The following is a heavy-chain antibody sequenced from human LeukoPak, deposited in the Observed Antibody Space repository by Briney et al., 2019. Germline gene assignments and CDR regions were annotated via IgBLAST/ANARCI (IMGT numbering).Heavy chain of an antibody. CDR3: ARSSGPNSITVFGVVTPKFDY. D-gene: IGHD3-3*01. CDR1: GFTFNSYA. CDR2: ISYDGSNR. V-gene: IGHV3-30-3*01. J-gene: IGHJ4*02. Sequence: GRSLRLSCAASGFTFNSYAITWVRQAPGKGLEWVAFISYDGSNRYYADSVKGRFTISRDNSKNMLYLQMNSLRAEDTAVYYCARSSGPNSITVFGVVTPKFDYWGQGTLVTVSS.